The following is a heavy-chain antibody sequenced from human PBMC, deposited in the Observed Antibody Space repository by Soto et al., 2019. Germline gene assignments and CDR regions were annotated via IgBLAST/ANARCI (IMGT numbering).Heavy chain of an antibody. Sequence: QMQLVQSGPEVKKPGTSVKVSCKTSGFTFSSSAVHWVRQARGHRLQWIGWIDVGSANANYAQMLQGRGTNFREMFKRTAYKGLGRLRTGETALYYWSGGVGGYIYGLARHWGPGTLVTVSS. CDR3: SGGVGGYIYGLARH. D-gene: IGHD4-17*01. J-gene: IGHJ4*02. CDR2: IDVGSANA. V-gene: IGHV1-58*01. CDR1: GFTFSSSA.